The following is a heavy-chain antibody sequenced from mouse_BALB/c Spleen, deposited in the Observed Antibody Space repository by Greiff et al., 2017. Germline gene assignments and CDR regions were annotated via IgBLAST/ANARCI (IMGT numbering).Heavy chain of an antibody. V-gene: IGHV1-5*01. CDR1: GYSFTSYW. CDR3: TRHYYGSRRYFDV. CDR2: IYPGNSDT. D-gene: IGHD1-1*01. J-gene: IGHJ1*01. Sequence: VQLQQSGTVLARPGASVKMSCKASGYSFTSYWMHWVKQRPGQGLEWIGAIYPGNSDTSYNQKFKGKAKLTAVTSASTAYMELSSLTNEDSAVYYCTRHYYGSRRYFDVWGAGTTVTVSS.